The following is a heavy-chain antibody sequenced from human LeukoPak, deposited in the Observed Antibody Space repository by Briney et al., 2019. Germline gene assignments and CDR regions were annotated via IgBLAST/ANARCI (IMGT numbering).Heavy chain of an antibody. D-gene: IGHD6-13*01. CDR2: IYPGDSDT. J-gene: IGHJ4*02. CDR1: GYSFTSYW. V-gene: IGHV5-51*01. CDR3: ARRIAGAGSDY. Sequence: GESPKIPCKGSGYSFTSYWIGWVRQMPGKGLEWMGIIYPGDSDTRYSPSFEGQVTISADMSIRTAYLQWSSLKASDTAMYYCARRIAGAGSDYWGQGTLVTVSS.